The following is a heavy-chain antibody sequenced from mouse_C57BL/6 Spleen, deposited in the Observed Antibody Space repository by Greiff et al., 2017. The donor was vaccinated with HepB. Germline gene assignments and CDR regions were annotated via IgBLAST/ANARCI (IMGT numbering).Heavy chain of an antibody. CDR2: IYPSDSET. CDR3: AREEVGRGDY. CDR1: GYTFTSYW. D-gene: IGHD1-3*01. J-gene: IGHJ2*01. Sequence: QVQLQQPGAELVRPGSSVKLSCKASGYTFTSYWMDWVKQRPGQGLEWIGNIYPSDSETHYNQKFKDKATLTVDKSSSTAYMQLSSLTSEDSAVYYCAREEVGRGDYWGQGTTLTVSS. V-gene: IGHV1-61*01.